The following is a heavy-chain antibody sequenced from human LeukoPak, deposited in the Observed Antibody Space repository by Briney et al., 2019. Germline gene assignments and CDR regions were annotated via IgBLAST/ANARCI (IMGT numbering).Heavy chain of an antibody. J-gene: IGHJ4*02. CDR2: IYYSGST. CDR1: GGSISSYF. Sequence: KSSETLSLTCTVSGGSISSYFWTWIRQPPGKGLEWIGYIYYSGSTNYNPSLKSRVTISLDTSKNQFSLKLTSVAASDTAIYYCARARPDGGTYPDYWGQGTLVTVSS. V-gene: IGHV4-59*01. CDR3: ARARPDGGTYPDY. D-gene: IGHD1-26*01.